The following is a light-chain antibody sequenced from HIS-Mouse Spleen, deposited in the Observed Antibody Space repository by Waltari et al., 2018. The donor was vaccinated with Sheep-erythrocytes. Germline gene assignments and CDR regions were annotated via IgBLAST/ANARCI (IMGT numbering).Light chain of an antibody. J-gene: IGLJ2*01. CDR1: ALPKKY. Sequence: SYELTQPPSVSVSPGQTARITCSGDALPKKYAYCYQQKSGQAPVLVIYEESKRPSGIPESFSGSSSGTMATLTISGAQVEDEADYYCYSTDSSGNHRVFGGGTKLTVL. CDR2: EES. CDR3: YSTDSSGNHRV. V-gene: IGLV3-10*01.